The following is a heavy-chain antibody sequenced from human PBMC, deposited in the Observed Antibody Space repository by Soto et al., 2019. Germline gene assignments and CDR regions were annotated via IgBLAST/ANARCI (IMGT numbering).Heavy chain of an antibody. Sequence: SETQSLTCTVSGGSISSSSYYWGWIRQPPGKGLEWIGSIYYSGSTYYNPSLKSRVTISVDTSKNQFSLKLSSVTAADTAVYYCARHYTQTYYYYYMDVWGKGTTVTVSS. J-gene: IGHJ6*03. CDR3: ARHYTQTYYYYYMDV. D-gene: IGHD2-2*02. CDR2: IYYSGST. V-gene: IGHV4-39*01. CDR1: GGSISSSSYY.